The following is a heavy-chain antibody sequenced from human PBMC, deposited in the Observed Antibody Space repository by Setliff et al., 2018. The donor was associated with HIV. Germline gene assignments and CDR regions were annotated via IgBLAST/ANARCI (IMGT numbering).Heavy chain of an antibody. CDR3: TRRDNSVSGYYTDHAFDI. Sequence: PSETLSLTCAVSGDSVTTSSWWSWVRQSPGKGLEWIGEIYRSGSTNYNPSLKSRVTIALDKSKNQFSLKVNSVTAVDTAVYYCTRRDNSVSGYYTDHAFDIWGQGTLVTVSS. CDR1: GDSVTTSSW. V-gene: IGHV4-4*02. CDR2: IYRSGST. D-gene: IGHD3-22*01. J-gene: IGHJ3*02.